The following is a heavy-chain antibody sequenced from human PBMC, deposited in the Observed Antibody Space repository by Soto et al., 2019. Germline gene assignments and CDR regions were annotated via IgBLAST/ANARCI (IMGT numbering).Heavy chain of an antibody. V-gene: IGHV3-30*18. CDR3: AKDHCGGDCYSFDY. CDR2: ISYDGSNK. CDR1: GLTFSSYG. J-gene: IGHJ4*02. D-gene: IGHD2-21*02. Sequence: GSLRLSGAASGLTFSSYGMHWVRQAPGKGLEWVAVISYDGSNKYYADSVKGRFTISRDNSKNTLYLQMNSLRAEDTAVYYCAKDHCGGDCYSFDYWGQGTLVTVSS.